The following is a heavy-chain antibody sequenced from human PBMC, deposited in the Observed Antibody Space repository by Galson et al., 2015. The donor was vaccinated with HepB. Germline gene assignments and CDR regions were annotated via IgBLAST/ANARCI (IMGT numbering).Heavy chain of an antibody. CDR3: AREGGFLGWLSFVVETYNWFDP. Sequence: SLRLSCAASGFTFSSYSMNWVRQAPGKGLEWVSYISSSSSTIYYADSVKGRFTISRDNAKNSLYLQMNSLRDEDTAVYYCAREGGFLGWLSFVVETYNWFDPWGKATLVTVSS. V-gene: IGHV3-48*02. J-gene: IGHJ5*02. CDR1: GFTFSSYS. D-gene: IGHD3-3*01. CDR2: ISSSSSTI.